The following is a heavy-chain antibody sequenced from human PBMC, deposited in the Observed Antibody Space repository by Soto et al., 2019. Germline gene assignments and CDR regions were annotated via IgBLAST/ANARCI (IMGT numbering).Heavy chain of an antibody. D-gene: IGHD3-22*01. J-gene: IGHJ4*02. CDR2: IYYSGNT. Sequence: PSETLSLTCTVSDGSISSSSYYWGWIRQPPGKGLEWIGSIYYSGNTYYNPSLRSRVTISVDTSKNQFSLKLSSVTAADTAVYYCARADYDSYFDYWGQGTLVTVSS. CDR1: DGSISSSSYY. CDR3: ARADYDSYFDY. V-gene: IGHV4-39*01.